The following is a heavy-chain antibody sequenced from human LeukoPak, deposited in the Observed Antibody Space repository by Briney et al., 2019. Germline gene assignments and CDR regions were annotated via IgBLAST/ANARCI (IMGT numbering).Heavy chain of an antibody. V-gene: IGHV3-74*01. D-gene: IGHD3-3*01. CDR1: RFAFSHFW. Sequence: GGSLRLSCVSSRFAFSHFWMHWVRQAPGKGLVWVARIRSDGSTTDYADSVKGRFTISRDNAKNTLFLEMNSLRAEDTAVYYCRREWRNLAFDQWGHGTLVTVSS. J-gene: IGHJ4*01. CDR3: RREWRNLAFDQ. CDR2: IRSDGSTT.